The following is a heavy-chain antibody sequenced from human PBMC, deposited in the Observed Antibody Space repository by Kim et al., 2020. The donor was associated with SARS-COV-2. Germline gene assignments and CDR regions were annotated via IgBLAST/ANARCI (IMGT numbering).Heavy chain of an antibody. D-gene: IGHD2-2*01. J-gene: IGHJ5*02. V-gene: IGHV1-2*02. CDR3: AGVFQYQLLSGWFDP. Sequence: AQKFQGRVTMTRDTSISTAYMELSRLRSDDTAVYYCAGVFQYQLLSGWFDPWGQGTLVTVSS.